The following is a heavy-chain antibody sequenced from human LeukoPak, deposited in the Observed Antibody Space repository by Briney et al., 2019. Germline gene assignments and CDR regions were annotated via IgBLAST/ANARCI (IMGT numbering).Heavy chain of an antibody. D-gene: IGHD2-2*01. V-gene: IGHV1-18*04. CDR2: ISAYNGNT. J-gene: IGHJ4*02. CDR3: ARAPCSSTSCYYFDY. Sequence: ASVKVSCKASGYTFTGYYMHWVRQAPGQGLEWMGWISAYNGNTNYAQKLQGRVTMTTDTSTSTAYMELRSLRSDDTAVYYCARAPCSSTSCYYFDYWGQGTLVTVSS. CDR1: GYTFTGYY.